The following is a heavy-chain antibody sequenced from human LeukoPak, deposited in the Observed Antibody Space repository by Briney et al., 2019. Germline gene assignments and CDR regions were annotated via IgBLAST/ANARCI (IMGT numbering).Heavy chain of an antibody. CDR1: GGTFSSYA. CDR3: ASSYGSGGYYPGPPGY. Sequence: SVKVSCKASGGTFSSYAISWVRQAPGQGLEWMGRIIPILGIANYAQKFQGRVTITADKSTSTAYMELSSLRSEDTAVYYCASSYGSGGYYPGPPGYWGQGTLVTVSS. V-gene: IGHV1-69*04. J-gene: IGHJ4*02. CDR2: IIPILGIA. D-gene: IGHD3-10*01.